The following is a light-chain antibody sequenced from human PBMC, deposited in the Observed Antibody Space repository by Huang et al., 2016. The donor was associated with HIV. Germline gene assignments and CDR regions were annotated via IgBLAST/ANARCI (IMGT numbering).Light chain of an antibody. CDR2: GAS. J-gene: IGKJ2*01. Sequence: EIVMTQSPGTLSVSPGERATLSCRASQSVSTNLAWYQHKPGQAPRRLIHGASTRATGIPARFSGSGSGTEFTLTISTLQSEDFAVYYCQQYNNWPPNTFGQGTKLEIK. CDR3: QQYNNWPPNT. V-gene: IGKV3-15*01. CDR1: QSVSTN.